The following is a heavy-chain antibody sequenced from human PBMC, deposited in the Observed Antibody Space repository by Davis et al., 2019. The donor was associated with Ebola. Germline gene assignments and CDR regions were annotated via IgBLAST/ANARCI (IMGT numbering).Heavy chain of an antibody. Sequence: PGGSLRLSCAASGFTFSSYSMNWVRQAPGKGLEWVSVIYSGGSTYYADSVKGRFTISRDNSKNTLYLQMNSLRAEDTAVYYCARERIVGANYGMDVWGQGTTVTVSS. D-gene: IGHD1-26*01. V-gene: IGHV3-53*01. CDR3: ARERIVGANYGMDV. CDR1: GFTFSSYS. J-gene: IGHJ6*02. CDR2: IYSGGST.